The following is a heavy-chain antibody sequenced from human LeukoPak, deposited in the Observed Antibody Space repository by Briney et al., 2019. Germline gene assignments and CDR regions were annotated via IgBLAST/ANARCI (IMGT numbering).Heavy chain of an antibody. V-gene: IGHV3-72*01. Sequence: GGSLRLSCAASGFTFSDHFMDWVRQAPGKGLEWVGRTRNKANDYTTEYAASVRGRFTISRDDSRNSLYLQMNSLQTEDTAVYYCARDRNSGSYFLGSFDYWGQGTLVTVSS. CDR2: TRNKANDYTT. J-gene: IGHJ4*02. CDR1: GFTFSDHF. CDR3: ARDRNSGSYFLGSFDY. D-gene: IGHD1-26*01.